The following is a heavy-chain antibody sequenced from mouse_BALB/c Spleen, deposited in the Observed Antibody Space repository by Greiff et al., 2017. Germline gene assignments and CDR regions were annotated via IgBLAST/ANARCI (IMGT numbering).Heavy chain of an antibody. V-gene: IGHV5-4*02. CDR3: ARGVEVGHWFAY. CDR1: GFTFSDYY. CDR2: ISDGGSYT. J-gene: IGHJ3*01. D-gene: IGHD1-1*02. Sequence: EVQLMESGGGLVKPGGSLKLSCAASGFTFSDYYMYWVRQTPEKRLEWVATISDGGSYTYYTDSVKGRFTISRDNAKNNLYLQMSSLKSEDTAMYYCARGVEVGHWFAYWGQGTLVTVSA.